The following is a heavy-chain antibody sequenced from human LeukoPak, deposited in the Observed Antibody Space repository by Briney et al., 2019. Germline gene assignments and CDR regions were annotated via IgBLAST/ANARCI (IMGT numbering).Heavy chain of an antibody. Sequence: PSETLSLTCTVSGGSISSYYWSWIRQPPGKGLEWIGYIYYSGSTNYNPSLKSRVTISVDTSKNQFSLKLSSVTAADTAVYYCARALSGYSYGYDPFDYWGQGTLVTVSS. J-gene: IGHJ4*02. CDR3: ARALSGYSYGYDPFDY. V-gene: IGHV4-59*01. CDR2: IYYSGST. D-gene: IGHD5-18*01. CDR1: GGSISSYY.